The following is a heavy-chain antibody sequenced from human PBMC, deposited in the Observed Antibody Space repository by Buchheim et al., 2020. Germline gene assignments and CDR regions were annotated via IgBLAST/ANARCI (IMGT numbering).Heavy chain of an antibody. D-gene: IGHD6-19*01. CDR1: GFTFSSYG. CDR2: ISYDGSNK. CDR3: AKDKSSGWYGSGGY. Sequence: QVQLVESGGGVVQPGRSLRLSCAASGFTFSSYGMHWVRQAPGKGLEWVAVISYDGSNKYYADSVKGRFTISRDNSKNKLYLQMNSLRAEDTAVYYCAKDKSSGWYGSGGYWGQGTL. V-gene: IGHV3-30*18. J-gene: IGHJ4*02.